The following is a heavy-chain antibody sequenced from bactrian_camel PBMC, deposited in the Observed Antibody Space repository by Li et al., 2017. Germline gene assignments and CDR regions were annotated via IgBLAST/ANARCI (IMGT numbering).Heavy chain of an antibody. CDR3: TLDPKIKSLYLARRGPGDFEE. V-gene: IGHV3S53*01. J-gene: IGHJ4*01. CDR1: GYTYSSHC. CDR2: IDMDGTT. Sequence: HVQLVESGGGSAQAGGSLTLSCTTSGYTYSSHCMGWFRQAPGKEREGIAGIDMDGTTRYADSVQGRFTISKDNAKYTLYLRMNDMKPEDTAMYYCTLDPKIKSLYLARRGPGDFEEWGRGTQVTVS. D-gene: IGHD1*01.